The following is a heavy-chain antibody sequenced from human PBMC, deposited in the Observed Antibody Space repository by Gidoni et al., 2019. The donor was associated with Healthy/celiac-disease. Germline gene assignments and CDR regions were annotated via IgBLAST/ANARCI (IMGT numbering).Heavy chain of an antibody. J-gene: IGHJ4*02. V-gene: IGHV2-26*01. Sequence: SWIRQPPGKALEWLAHIFSNDEKSYSTSLKSRLTISKDTSKSQVVLTMTNMDPVDTATYYCARFHASTHFDYWGQGTLVTVSS. CDR3: ARFHASTHFDY. CDR2: IFSNDEK.